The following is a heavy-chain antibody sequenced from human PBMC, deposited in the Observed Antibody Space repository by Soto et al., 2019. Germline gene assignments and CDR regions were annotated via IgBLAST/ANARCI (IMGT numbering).Heavy chain of an antibody. CDR2: ISSSGSLI. CDR1: GGSFSGYY. Sequence: LSLTCAVYGGSFSGYYWSWIRQPPGKGLEWIAYISSSGSLIHYADSVRGRFTISRDNAKNSLYLQMLSLRAEDTAVYYCARDDYRGDSGAFDFWGQGTLVTVSS. V-gene: IGHV3-11*04. CDR3: ARDDYRGDSGAFDF. J-gene: IGHJ4*02. D-gene: IGHD2-21*02.